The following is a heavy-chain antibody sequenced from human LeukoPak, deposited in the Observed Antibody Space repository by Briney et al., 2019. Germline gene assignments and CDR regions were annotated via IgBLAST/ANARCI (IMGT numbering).Heavy chain of an antibody. CDR3: AKDRYYSNIWYHPFDY. V-gene: IGHV3-30*18. J-gene: IGHJ4*02. CDR1: GFTFSTGV. Sequence: GGSLRLSCAAAGFTFSTGVMHWVRQARGEGLEWVALVSSDGTNKYDPDSVKGRFTIARDNSKNTLYLPMNSLRAEDTAVYYCAKDRYYSNIWYHPFDYWGQGTLVTVSS. CDR2: VSSDGTNK. D-gene: IGHD6-13*01.